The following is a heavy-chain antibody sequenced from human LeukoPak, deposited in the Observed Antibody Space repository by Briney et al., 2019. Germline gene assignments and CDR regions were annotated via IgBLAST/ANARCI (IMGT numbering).Heavy chain of an antibody. CDR2: IYYSGST. CDR3: ARETRYYDYVWGSCRFDY. J-gene: IGHJ4*02. Sequence: SETLSLTCTVSGGSISSSSYYWGWIRQPPGKGLEWIGSIYYSGSTYYNPSLKSRVTISVDTSKNQFSLKLSSVTAADTAVYYCARETRYYDYVWGSCRFDYWGQGTLVTVSS. CDR1: GGSISSSSYY. V-gene: IGHV4-39*07. D-gene: IGHD3-16*02.